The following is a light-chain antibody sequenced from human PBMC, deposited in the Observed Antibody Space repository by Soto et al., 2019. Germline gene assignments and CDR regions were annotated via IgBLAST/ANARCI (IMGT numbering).Light chain of an antibody. CDR3: QQRANWPLT. J-gene: IGKJ4*01. V-gene: IGKV3-11*01. Sequence: EIVLTQSPATLSLSPGERATLSCRASQSVVTYLAWYQQKPGQAPRLLIYDASNRATGIPARFSGSGSGKDFTLTISSLDPEDFAVYYCQQRANWPLTLGGGTKVDIK. CDR1: QSVVTY. CDR2: DAS.